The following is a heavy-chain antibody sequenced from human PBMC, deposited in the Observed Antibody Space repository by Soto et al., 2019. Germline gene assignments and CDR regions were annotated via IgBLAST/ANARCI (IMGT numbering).Heavy chain of an antibody. J-gene: IGHJ5*02. CDR3: ARRMVRGVITQYNWFDP. V-gene: IGHV5-51*01. Sequence: GESLKISCKGSGYSFTSYWIGWVRQMPGKGLEWMGIIYPGDSDTRYSPSFQGQVTISADKSISTAYLQWSSLKASDTAMYYCARRMVRGVITQYNWFDPWGQGTLVTVSS. CDR2: IYPGDSDT. CDR1: GYSFTSYW. D-gene: IGHD3-10*01.